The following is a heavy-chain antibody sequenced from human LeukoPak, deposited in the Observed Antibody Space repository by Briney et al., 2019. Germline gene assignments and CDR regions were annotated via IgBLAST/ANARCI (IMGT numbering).Heavy chain of an antibody. J-gene: IGHJ6*03. CDR2: IKQDGSEK. Sequence: PGGSLRLSCAASGFTFTSYWMTWVRQAPGKGLEWVANIKQDGSEKYYLDSVKGRFAISRDNAKNSLYLQMNSLRAEDTAVYYCARGSAYYSYYYMDVWGKGTTVTVSS. CDR3: ARGSAYYSYYYMDV. V-gene: IGHV3-7*01. CDR1: GFTFTSYW.